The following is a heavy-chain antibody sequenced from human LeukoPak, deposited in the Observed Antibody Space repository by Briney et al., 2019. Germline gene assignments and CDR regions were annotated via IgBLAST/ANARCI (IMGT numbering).Heavy chain of an antibody. Sequence: GASVKVSCKASGYTFTGYYMHWVRQAPGQGLEWMGWINPNSGGTNYAQKFQGRVTMTRDTSISTAYMELSRLRSDDTAVYYCAGSHLSFWSGFYHYYGMDVWGQGTTVTVSS. J-gene: IGHJ6*02. CDR3: AGSHLSFWSGFYHYYGMDV. D-gene: IGHD3-3*01. CDR2: INPNSGGT. CDR1: GYTFTGYY. V-gene: IGHV1-2*02.